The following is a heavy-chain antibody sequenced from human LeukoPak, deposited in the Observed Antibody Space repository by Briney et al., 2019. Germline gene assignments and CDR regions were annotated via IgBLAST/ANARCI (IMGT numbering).Heavy chain of an antibody. J-gene: IGHJ3*02. CDR1: GFTFSNYA. CDR2: ISGSGSNT. CDR3: AKSYGGNNNDAFGI. Sequence: GGSLRLSCAASGFTFSNYAMSWVRQAPRKGLEWVSGISGSGSNTYSSDSVRGRFTISRDNSKNTLYLQMSSLIAEDTAVYYCAKSYGGNNNDAFGIWGQGTMVTVS. V-gene: IGHV3-23*01. D-gene: IGHD1-26*01.